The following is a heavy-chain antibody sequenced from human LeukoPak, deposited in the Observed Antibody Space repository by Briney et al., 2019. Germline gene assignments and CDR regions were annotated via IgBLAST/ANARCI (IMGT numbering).Heavy chain of an antibody. D-gene: IGHD5-18*01. J-gene: IGHJ4*02. Sequence: GGSLRLSCAASGFTFDDYGMSWVRQAPGKGLEWASGINWNGGSTGYADSVKGRFTISRDNAKNSLYLQMDSLRAEDTAVYYCVRAGYTYGTLYFWGQGTLVTVSS. CDR3: VRAGYTYGTLYF. CDR2: INWNGGST. CDR1: GFTFDDYG. V-gene: IGHV3-20*04.